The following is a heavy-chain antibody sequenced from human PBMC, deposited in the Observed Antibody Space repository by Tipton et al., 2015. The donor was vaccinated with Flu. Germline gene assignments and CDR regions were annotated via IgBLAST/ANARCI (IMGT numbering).Heavy chain of an antibody. CDR2: ISAYNGNT. CDR3: AREKGGYCSSTSCYLDYYYYGMDV. CDR1: GYTFTSYG. D-gene: IGHD2-2*01. Sequence: QVQLVQSGAEVKKPGASVKVSCKASGYTFTSYGISWVRQAPGQGLEWMGWISAYNGNTNYAQKLQGRVTMTTDTSTSTAYMELRSLRSDDTAVYYCAREKGGYCSSTSCYLDYYYYGMDVWGQGTTVTVSS. V-gene: IGHV1-18*01. J-gene: IGHJ6*02.